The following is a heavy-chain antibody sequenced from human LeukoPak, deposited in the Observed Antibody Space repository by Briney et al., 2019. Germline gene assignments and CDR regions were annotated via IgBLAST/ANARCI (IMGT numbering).Heavy chain of an antibody. CDR2: IYHSGST. CDR1: GGSISSGGYS. CDR3: ARTNAGYYDSSGYFAWFDP. Sequence: SETLSLTCAVSGGSISSGGYSWSWIRQPPGKGLEWIGYIYHSGSTYYNPSLKSRVTILVDRCKNQFSLKLSSVTAADTAVYYCARTNAGYYDSSGYFAWFDPWGQGTLVTVSS. V-gene: IGHV4-30-2*01. D-gene: IGHD3-22*01. J-gene: IGHJ5*02.